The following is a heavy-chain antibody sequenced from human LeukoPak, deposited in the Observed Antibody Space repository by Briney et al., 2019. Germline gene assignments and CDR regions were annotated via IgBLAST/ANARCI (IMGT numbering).Heavy chain of an antibody. D-gene: IGHD6-6*01. CDR2: INDNGGGT. CDR3: AKKMGSSPGDFFDY. J-gene: IGHJ4*02. CDR1: GFIFSRYA. Sequence: PGGSLRLSCAAFGFIFSRYAMSWVRQAPGKGLEWVSDINDNGGGTFYADSVKGRFTVSRDNSKNTLYMQMNSLRGGDTAVYYCAKKMGSSPGDFFDYWGQGTLVTVSS. V-gene: IGHV3-23*01.